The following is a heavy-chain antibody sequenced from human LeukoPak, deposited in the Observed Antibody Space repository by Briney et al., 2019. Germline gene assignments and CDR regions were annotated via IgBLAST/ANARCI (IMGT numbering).Heavy chain of an antibody. CDR3: AKDPVVGAPHVFDI. V-gene: IGHV3-23*01. CDR2: ISGGIMINT. Sequence: AGSLRLSCAASGFTFSTYAMSWVRQAPGKGLEWVAAISGGIMINTYYTDSVKGRFTISRDNSKNTLYLQMNSLRDDDTAVYYCAKDPVVGAPHVFDIWGQGTMVTVSS. J-gene: IGHJ3*02. CDR1: GFTFSTYA. D-gene: IGHD3-16*02.